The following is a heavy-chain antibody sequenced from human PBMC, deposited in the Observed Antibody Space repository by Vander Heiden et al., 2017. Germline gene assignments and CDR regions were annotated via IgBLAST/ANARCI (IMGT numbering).Heavy chain of an antibody. Sequence: EVQLVQSGAEVRQPGASAQATCKGSGYSFATYWIDWVDQIPVKGLEWMRIIYPVDSDASYSPSFQGQVSISVDKSISTAYLQWSSLKASDSAMYYCARPDDSTGYYYDYWGQGTLVTVSS. CDR3: ARPDDSTGYYYDY. D-gene: IGHD3-22*01. CDR1: GYSFATYW. J-gene: IGHJ4*02. V-gene: IGHV5-51*07. CDR2: IYPVDSDA.